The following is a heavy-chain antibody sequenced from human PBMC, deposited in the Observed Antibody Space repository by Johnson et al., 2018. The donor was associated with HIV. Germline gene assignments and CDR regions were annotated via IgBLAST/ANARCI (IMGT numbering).Heavy chain of an antibody. CDR3: AKDIRNYGDAFDI. J-gene: IGHJ3*02. CDR2: VNWNGDST. V-gene: IGHV3-20*04. CDR1: GFTLDDYG. Sequence: VQLVESGGGVVRPGGSLRLSCEASGFTLDDYGMTWVRQAPGKGLEWVSGVNWNGDSTGYADSVKGRFSISRDNAKNSLYLQMNSLRAEDTALYYCAKDIRNYGDAFDIWGQGTMVTVSS. D-gene: IGHD1-7*01.